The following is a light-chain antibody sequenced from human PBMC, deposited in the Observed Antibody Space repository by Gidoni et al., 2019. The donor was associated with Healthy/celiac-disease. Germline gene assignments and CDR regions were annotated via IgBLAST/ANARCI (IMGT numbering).Light chain of an antibody. Sequence: DIVMTPSQDSMAVSLGERATINCKSSQRVLYGSNNNNYLAWYQQKPGQPPKLLIYWASTRDSGVPDRFSGSGSGTDFTLTISSLQAEDVAVYYCQQYYSTPLTFGGGTKVEIK. CDR3: QQYYSTPLT. J-gene: IGKJ4*01. CDR1: QRVLYGSNNNNY. CDR2: WAS. V-gene: IGKV4-1*01.